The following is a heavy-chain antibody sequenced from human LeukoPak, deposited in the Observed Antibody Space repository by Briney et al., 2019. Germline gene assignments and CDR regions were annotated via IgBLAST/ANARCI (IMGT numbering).Heavy chain of an antibody. CDR3: ARDKLDIVVVTTIYYYYYMDV. J-gene: IGHJ6*03. Sequence: GGSLRLSCAACGFTFDDYGMSWVRQAPGKGLEWVSGINWNGGSTGYADSVKGRFTISRDNAKNSLYLQMNSLRAEDTAVYYCARDKLDIVVVTTIYYYYYMDVWGKGTTVTVSS. V-gene: IGHV3-20*04. CDR1: GFTFDDYG. CDR2: INWNGGST. D-gene: IGHD2-21*02.